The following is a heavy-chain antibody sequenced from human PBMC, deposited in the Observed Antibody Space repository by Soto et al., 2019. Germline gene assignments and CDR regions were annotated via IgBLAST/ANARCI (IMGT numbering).Heavy chain of an antibody. CDR2: ISSSSSYI. Sequence: EVQLVESGGGLVKPGGSLRLSCAASGFTFSSYSMNWVRQAPGKGLEWVSSISSSSSYIYYADSVKGRFTISRDNAKNALYLQMNSLRAEDTAVYYCAREILSYYYGMDVWGQGTTVTVSS. J-gene: IGHJ6*02. CDR3: AREILSYYYGMDV. V-gene: IGHV3-21*01. CDR1: GFTFSSYS.